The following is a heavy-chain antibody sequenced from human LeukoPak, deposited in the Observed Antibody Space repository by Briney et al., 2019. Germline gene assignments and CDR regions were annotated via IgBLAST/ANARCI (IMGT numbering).Heavy chain of an antibody. CDR3: VRGNVKHYHSVADEYYYFMDV. CDR2: ISYSRTP. Sequence: SETLSLTCAVYGYSFSGFYWTWVRQAPGKGLEWIGEISYSRTPRYNPSHNSRITVTLDTSKQQISLNLSPVTAADTAVYYCVRGNVKHYHSVADEYYYFMDVWRKETAVSVSS. V-gene: IGHV4-34*01. D-gene: IGHD6-19*01. J-gene: IGHJ6*03. CDR1: GYSFSGFY.